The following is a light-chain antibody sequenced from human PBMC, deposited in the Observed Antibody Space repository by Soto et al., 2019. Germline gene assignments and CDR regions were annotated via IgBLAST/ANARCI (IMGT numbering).Light chain of an antibody. Sequence: EIVMTQSPATLSVSPGERVTLSCRASQSVSNNLAWFQQKPGQAPRLLIYGASTRATGIPATFSGSGSGTDFTLTISSLQSEDFAVYYCQQYNNRPGTFGQGTKVEIK. J-gene: IGKJ1*01. CDR3: QQYNNRPGT. CDR2: GAS. CDR1: QSVSNN. V-gene: IGKV3-15*01.